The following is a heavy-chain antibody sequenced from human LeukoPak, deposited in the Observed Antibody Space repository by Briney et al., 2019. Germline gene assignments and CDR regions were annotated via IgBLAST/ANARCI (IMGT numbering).Heavy chain of an antibody. V-gene: IGHV4-59*01. CDR1: GGSISSYY. J-gene: IGHJ4*02. Sequence: SETLSLTCTVSGGSISSYYWSWIRQPPGQGLEWIGEINQSGSTNYNPSLKSRVTISVDTSKNQFSLKLSSVTAADTAVYYCASRSSIWSGYQDTLYYFDSWGQGTLVTVSS. CDR2: INQSGST. D-gene: IGHD3-3*01. CDR3: ASRSSIWSGYQDTLYYFDS.